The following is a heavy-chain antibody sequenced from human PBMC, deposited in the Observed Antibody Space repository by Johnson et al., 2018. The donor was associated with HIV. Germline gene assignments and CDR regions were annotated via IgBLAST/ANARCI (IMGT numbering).Heavy chain of an antibody. CDR3: AREAYYARAFDI. V-gene: IGHV3-30*04. D-gene: IGHD3-3*01. CDR2: TSYDGGNK. CDR1: GFTFSSYA. Sequence: QVQLVESGGGLVQPGGSLRLSCAASGFTFSSYAMHWIRQAPGKGLEWVAVTSYDGGNKYYADSVKGRFTISRDNSKNTLYLRMDSLRVEDTAVYYCAREAYYARAFDIWGQGTMVTVSS. J-gene: IGHJ3*02.